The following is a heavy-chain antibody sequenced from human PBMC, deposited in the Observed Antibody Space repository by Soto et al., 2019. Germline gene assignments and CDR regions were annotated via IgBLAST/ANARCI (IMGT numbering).Heavy chain of an antibody. CDR2: IIPILGIA. D-gene: IGHD5-12*01. J-gene: IGHJ3*02. CDR3: AATNPTDAFDI. Sequence: QVQLVQSGAEVKKPGSSVKVSCKASGGTFSSYTISWVRQAPGQGLEWMGRIIPILGIANYAQKFQGRVTITADKSTSTAYMELSSLRAEDTSVYYCAATNPTDAFDIWGQVTMVTVSS. V-gene: IGHV1-69*02. CDR1: GGTFSSYT.